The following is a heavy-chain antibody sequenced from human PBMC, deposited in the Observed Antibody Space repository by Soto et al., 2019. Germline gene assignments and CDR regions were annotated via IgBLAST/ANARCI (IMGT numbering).Heavy chain of an antibody. CDR1: GYTFTSYY. D-gene: IGHD3-10*01. J-gene: IGHJ6*02. Sequence: QVQLVQSGAEVKKPGASVKVSCKASGYTFTSYYMHWVRQAPGQGLEWMGIINPSGGSTSYAQKFQGRVTMTRDSSTSTVYMELSSLRSEDTAVYYCARDLRYYGSGSYGVYYYYYGMDVWGQGTTVTVSS. V-gene: IGHV1-46*01. CDR3: ARDLRYYGSGSYGVYYYYYGMDV. CDR2: INPSGGST.